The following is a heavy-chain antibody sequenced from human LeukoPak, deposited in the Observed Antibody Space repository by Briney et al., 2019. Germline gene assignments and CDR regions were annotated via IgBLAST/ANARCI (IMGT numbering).Heavy chain of an antibody. CDR2: ISAYNGDT. D-gene: IGHD6-19*01. V-gene: IGHV1-18*01. CDR1: GYTFTNSG. Sequence: ASVKVSCKASGYTFTNSGISWVRQAPGQGLEWMGWISAYNGDTNYAQNLQGRVIMTTDTPTGTAHIGLRSRRSDDTAVYYCARGTVSGGSPFDYWGQGTLVTVSS. CDR3: ARGTVSGGSPFDY. J-gene: IGHJ4*02.